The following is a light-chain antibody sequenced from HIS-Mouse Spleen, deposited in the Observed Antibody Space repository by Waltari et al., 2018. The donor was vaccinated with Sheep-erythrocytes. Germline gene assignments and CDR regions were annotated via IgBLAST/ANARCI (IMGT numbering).Light chain of an antibody. CDR1: SGHSSYA. CDR3: QTWGTGIRV. Sequence: QLVLTQSPSASASLGASVKLTCTLSSGHSSYAIAWHQQQPEKGPRYLMKLNSAGSHSKGDLIPDRFSGSSSGAERYLTISSLQSEDEADYYCQTWGTGIRVFGGGTKLTVL. V-gene: IGLV4-69*01. CDR2: LNSAGSH. J-gene: IGLJ3*02.